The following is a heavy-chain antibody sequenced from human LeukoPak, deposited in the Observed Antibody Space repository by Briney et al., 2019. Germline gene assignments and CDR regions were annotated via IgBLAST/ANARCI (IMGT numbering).Heavy chain of an antibody. D-gene: IGHD1-1*01. CDR1: RFSFSTYP. CDR3: AKSLFASATGTGRAFHI. Sequence: PGGSLRLSCAAPRFSFSTYPMGWVRQAPGKGLEWVSGISASGDVTFHADPVKGRFTISRDNSKNTLYLQMTSLRAEDTAEYYCAKSLFASATGTGRAFHIWGQGTMVTVSS. J-gene: IGHJ3*02. CDR2: ISASGDVT. V-gene: IGHV3-23*01.